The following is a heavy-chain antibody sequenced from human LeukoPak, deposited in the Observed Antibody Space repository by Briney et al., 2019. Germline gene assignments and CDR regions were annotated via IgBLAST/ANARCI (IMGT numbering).Heavy chain of an antibody. V-gene: IGHV3-7*03. CDR2: IKQDGSEK. J-gene: IGHJ4*02. CDR1: GFIFGDYW. Sequence: PGGSLRLSSVASGFIFGDYWMSWVRQAPGKGLEWVANIKQDGSEKYYVDSVKGRFTISRDNAKNSLYLQMNSLRAEDTAVYYCARPLGYSGYEIDYWGQGTLVTVSS. CDR3: ARPLGYSGYEIDY. D-gene: IGHD5-12*01.